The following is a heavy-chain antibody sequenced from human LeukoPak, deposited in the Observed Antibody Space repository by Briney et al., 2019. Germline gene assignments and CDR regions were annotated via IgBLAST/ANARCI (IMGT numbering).Heavy chain of an antibody. CDR1: GVSIYA. CDR2: ISGGGDGT. Sequence: PWGSLRLSCAASGVSIYAITWGRQAPGKGLGWGSAISGGGDGTYYAGSVRGRFTISTDKSKNTLFLQMNSLRGEDTAVYYCAKSVGALDYWGQGTLVTVSS. V-gene: IGHV3-23*01. J-gene: IGHJ4*02. CDR3: AKSVGALDY. D-gene: IGHD1-26*01.